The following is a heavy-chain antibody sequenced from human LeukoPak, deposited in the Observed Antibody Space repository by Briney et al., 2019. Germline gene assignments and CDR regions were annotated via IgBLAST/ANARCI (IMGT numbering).Heavy chain of an antibody. D-gene: IGHD2-15*01. CDR3: ATVDCSGGSCYLDY. CDR2: FDPEDGET. Sequence: ASVKVSCKVSGYTLTELSMHWVRQAPGKWLEWVGGFDPEDGETIYAQKFQGRVTMTEDTSTDTAYMELSSLRSEDTAVYYCATVDCSGGSCYLDYWGQGTLVTVSS. CDR1: GYTLTELS. J-gene: IGHJ4*02. V-gene: IGHV1-24*01.